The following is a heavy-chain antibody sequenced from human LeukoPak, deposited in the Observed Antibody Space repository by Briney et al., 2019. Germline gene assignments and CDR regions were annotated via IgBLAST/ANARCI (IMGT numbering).Heavy chain of an antibody. D-gene: IGHD3-22*01. J-gene: IGHJ4*02. Sequence: PGRSLRLSCAASGFTFSSYAMHWVRQAPGKGLEWVAVISYDGSNKYYADSVKGRFTISRDNSKNTLYLQMNSLRAEDTAVYYCARSGYPFDYWGQGTLVTVSS. CDR2: ISYDGSNK. CDR3: ARSGYPFDY. CDR1: GFTFSSYA. V-gene: IGHV3-30*04.